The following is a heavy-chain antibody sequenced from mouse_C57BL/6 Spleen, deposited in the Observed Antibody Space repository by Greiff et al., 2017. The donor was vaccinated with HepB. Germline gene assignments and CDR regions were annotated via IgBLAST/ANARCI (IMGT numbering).Heavy chain of an antibody. CDR1: GYTFTSYG. D-gene: IGHD3-2*02. V-gene: IGHV1-81*01. CDR2: IYPRSGNT. J-gene: IGHJ4*01. Sequence: VQLQQSGAELARPGASVKLSCKASGYTFTSYGISWVKQRTGQGLEWIGEIYPRSGNTYYNEKFKGKATLTADKSSSTAYMELRSLTSEDSAVYFCARSTVSSGYYYAMDYWGQGTSVTVSS. CDR3: ARSTVSSGYYYAMDY.